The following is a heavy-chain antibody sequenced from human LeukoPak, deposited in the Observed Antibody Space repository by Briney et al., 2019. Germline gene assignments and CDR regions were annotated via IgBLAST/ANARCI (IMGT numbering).Heavy chain of an antibody. CDR3: AREYMDV. CDR1: GLNFSNYG. Sequence: GGSLRLSCEASGLNFSNYGMSWVRQAPGKGLEWVSGITSDGSTYYADSVKGRFTISRDNSKNTLYLRMNSLRAEDRALYYCAREYMDVWGKGTMVTISS. J-gene: IGHJ6*03. V-gene: IGHV3-23*01. CDR2: ITSDGST.